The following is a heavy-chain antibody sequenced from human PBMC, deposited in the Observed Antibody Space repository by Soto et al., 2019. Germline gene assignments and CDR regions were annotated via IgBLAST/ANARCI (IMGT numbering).Heavy chain of an antibody. CDR3: ARALHYYDSSGYYDAFDI. CDR1: GGTFSSYA. CDR2: IIPIFGTA. J-gene: IGHJ3*02. V-gene: IGHV1-69*06. Sequence: SVKVSCKASGGTFSSYAISWVRQAPGQGLEWMGGIIPIFGTANYAQKFQGRVTITADKSTSTAYMELSSLRSEDTAVYYCARALHYYDSSGYYDAFDIWGQGTMVTVSS. D-gene: IGHD3-22*01.